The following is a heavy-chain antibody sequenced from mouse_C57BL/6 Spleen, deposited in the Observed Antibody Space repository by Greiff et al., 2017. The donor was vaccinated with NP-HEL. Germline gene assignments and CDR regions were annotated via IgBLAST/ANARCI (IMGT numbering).Heavy chain of an antibody. J-gene: IGHJ3*01. CDR1: GFTFSSYA. Sequence: EVKLVESGGGLVKPGGSLKLSCAASGFTFSSYAMSWVRQTPEKRLEWVATISDGGSYTYYPDNVKGRFTISRDNAKNNLYLQMSHLKSEDTAMYYCARAIYYDFSWFAYWGQGTLVTVSA. V-gene: IGHV5-4*03. CDR2: ISDGGSYT. CDR3: ARAIYYDFSWFAY. D-gene: IGHD2-4*01.